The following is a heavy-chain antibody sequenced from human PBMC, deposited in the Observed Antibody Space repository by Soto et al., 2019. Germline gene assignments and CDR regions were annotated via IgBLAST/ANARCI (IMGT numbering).Heavy chain of an antibody. J-gene: IGHJ4*02. CDR1: GFTFSSYG. CDR2: TSYDGSNK. D-gene: IGHD3-3*01. Sequence: GGSLRLSCAASGFTFSSYGMHWVRQAPGKGLEWVAVTSYDGSNKYYADSVKGRFTISRDNSKNTLYLQMNSLRAEDTAVYYCAKVKGVTIFGEIDYWGQGTLVTVSS. CDR3: AKVKGVTIFGEIDY. V-gene: IGHV3-30*18.